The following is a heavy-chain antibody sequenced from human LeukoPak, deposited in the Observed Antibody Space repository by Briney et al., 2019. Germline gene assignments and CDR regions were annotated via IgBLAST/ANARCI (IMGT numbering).Heavy chain of an antibody. J-gene: IGHJ4*02. CDR1: GYTFTGSY. CDR3: ARGDGDGYNFGY. V-gene: IGHV1-2*02. Sequence: ASVKVSCKASGYTFTGSYMHWVRQAPGHGREWMGWINPNSGGTNYAQKFQGRVTMTRDTSISTAYMELSRLRSDDTAVYYCARGDGDGYNFGYWGQGTLVTVSS. D-gene: IGHD5-24*01. CDR2: INPNSGGT.